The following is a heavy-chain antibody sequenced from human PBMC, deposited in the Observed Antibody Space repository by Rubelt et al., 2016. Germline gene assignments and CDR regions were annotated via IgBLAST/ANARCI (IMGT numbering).Heavy chain of an antibody. CDR1: GYTFTGYY. CDR2: ITPNSGAT. J-gene: IGHJ4*02. D-gene: IGHD3-16*02. Sequence: QVQLVQSGAEVMKPGASVKISCKASGYTFTGYYMHWVRQAPGQGLEWMGWITPNSGATNYAQKFQCRVTLTSDTSITTGYMELISLKADDTAVYYFTPVTFTRGSYQFWGQGTLVTVSS. CDR3: TPVTFTRGSYQF. V-gene: IGHV1-2*02.